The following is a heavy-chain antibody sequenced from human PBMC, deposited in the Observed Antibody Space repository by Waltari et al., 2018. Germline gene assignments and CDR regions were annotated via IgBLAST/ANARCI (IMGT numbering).Heavy chain of an antibody. D-gene: IGHD2-2*02. V-gene: IGHV1-69*01. Sequence: QVQLVQSGAEVKKPGSSVKVSCKASGGTFSSYAISWVRQAPGHGLEWMGGIIPIFGTANYAQKFQGRVTITADESTSTAYMELSSLRSEDTAVYYCARGYCSSTSCYMSHGMDVWGQGTTVTVSS. CDR1: GGTFSSYA. CDR3: ARGYCSSTSCYMSHGMDV. J-gene: IGHJ6*02. CDR2: IIPIFGTA.